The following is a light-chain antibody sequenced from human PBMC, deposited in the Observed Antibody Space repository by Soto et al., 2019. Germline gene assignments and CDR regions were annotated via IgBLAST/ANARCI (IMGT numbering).Light chain of an antibody. J-gene: IGKJ1*01. CDR1: QSIGSW. Sequence: DTQITHSPSTLSASVGGIVTSTCRASQSIGSWLAWYQQKPGKAPKLLIYKTSILENGVPSRFSGSGSGTEFTLSISSLQPDDFATYYCHQYNSYWTFGQGTKVDIK. CDR3: HQYNSYWT. V-gene: IGKV1-5*03. CDR2: KTS.